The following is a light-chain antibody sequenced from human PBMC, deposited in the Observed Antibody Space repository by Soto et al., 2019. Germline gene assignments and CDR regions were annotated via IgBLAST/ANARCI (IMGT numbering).Light chain of an antibody. CDR3: SSYTDSSTLGV. J-gene: IGLJ1*01. CDR2: EVN. Sequence: QSVLTQPASVSGSPGQSITIPCTGTSSDVGGCNYVSWYQQHPGKAPKLMIYEVNNRPSGVSNRFSGSKSGNTASLTISGLQAEDEGDYYCSSYTDSSTLGVFGTGTKSPS. V-gene: IGLV2-14*01. CDR1: SSDVGGCNY.